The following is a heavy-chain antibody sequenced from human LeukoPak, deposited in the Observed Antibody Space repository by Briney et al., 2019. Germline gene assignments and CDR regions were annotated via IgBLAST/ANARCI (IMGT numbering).Heavy chain of an antibody. CDR1: GFTFSSYS. CDR3: ARDYYDSSGYYRFDY. Sequence: GXXLRLSCAASGFTFSSYSMNWVRQAPGKGLEWVSSISSSSSYIYYADSVKGRFTISRDNAKNSLYLQMNSLRAEDTAVYYCARDYYDSSGYYRFDYWGQGTLVTVSS. D-gene: IGHD3-22*01. J-gene: IGHJ4*02. V-gene: IGHV3-21*01. CDR2: ISSSSSYI.